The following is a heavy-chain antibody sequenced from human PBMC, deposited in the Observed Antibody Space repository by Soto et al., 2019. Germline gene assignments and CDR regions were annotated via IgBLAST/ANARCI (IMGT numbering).Heavy chain of an antibody. J-gene: IGHJ4*02. CDR3: ARGRYGDY. V-gene: IGHV1-18*01. Sequence: QAHLVQSGPEVKKPGASVKVSCKGSGYIFTSYGIAWVRQAPGQGLEWMGWISAHNGNTEYAQKCQGRVTVTRDTPTSTAYLELRSLRSDDTALYYCARGRYGDYWGQGALVTVSS. CDR2: ISAHNGNT. CDR1: GYIFTSYG. D-gene: IGHD4-17*01.